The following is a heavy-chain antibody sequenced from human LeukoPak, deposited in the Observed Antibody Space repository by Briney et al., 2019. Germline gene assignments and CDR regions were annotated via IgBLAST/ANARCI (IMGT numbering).Heavy chain of an antibody. CDR3: AKGPSGTTRQAIDY. CDR2: ISGSGGST. J-gene: IGHJ4*02. CDR1: GFTFSSYA. D-gene: IGHD1-1*01. Sequence: GGSLRLSCAASGFTFSSYAMSWVRQAPGKGLEWVSAISGSGGSTYYADSVKGRFTISRDNSKNTLYLQMNSLRAEDTAVYYCAKGPSGTTRQAIDYWGQGTLVTVSS. V-gene: IGHV3-23*01.